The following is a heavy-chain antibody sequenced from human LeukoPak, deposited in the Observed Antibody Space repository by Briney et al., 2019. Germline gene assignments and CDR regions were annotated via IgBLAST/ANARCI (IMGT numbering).Heavy chain of an antibody. CDR2: INPNSGGT. Sequence: EASVKVSCKASGYTFTSYGISWVRQAPGQGLEWMGWINPNSGGTNYAQKFQGRVTMTRDTSISTAYMELSRLRSDDTAVYYCATFDRETAFDYWGQGTLVTVSS. D-gene: IGHD6-25*01. V-gene: IGHV1-2*02. J-gene: IGHJ4*02. CDR1: GYTFTSYG. CDR3: ATFDRETAFDY.